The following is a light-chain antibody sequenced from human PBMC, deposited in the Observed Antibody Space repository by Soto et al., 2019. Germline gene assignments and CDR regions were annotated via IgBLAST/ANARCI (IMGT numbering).Light chain of an antibody. Sequence: QSALTQPASVSGSPGQSITISCIGSSSDVGGYNYVSWYQHHPGRVPKPMIFEVSDRPSGVSSRFSGSKSGNTASLTISGLQAEDEADYYCSSFSGTSTIVFGGGTKLTVL. V-gene: IGLV2-14*01. CDR3: SSFSGTSTIV. CDR1: SSDVGGYNY. J-gene: IGLJ2*01. CDR2: EVS.